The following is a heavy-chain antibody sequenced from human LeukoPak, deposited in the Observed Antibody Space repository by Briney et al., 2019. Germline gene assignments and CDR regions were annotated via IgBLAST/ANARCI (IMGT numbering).Heavy chain of an antibody. V-gene: IGHV3-21*01. CDR1: GFTFSSYS. D-gene: IGHD3-16*02. CDR3: ARSTFGGVIVY. CDR2: ISSSSSYI. Sequence: GGSLRLSCAASGFTFSSYSMNWVRQAPGKGLEWVSSISSSSSYIYCADSVKGRFTISRDNAKNSLYLQMNSLRAEDTAVYYCARSTFGGVIVYWGQGTLVTVSS. J-gene: IGHJ4*02.